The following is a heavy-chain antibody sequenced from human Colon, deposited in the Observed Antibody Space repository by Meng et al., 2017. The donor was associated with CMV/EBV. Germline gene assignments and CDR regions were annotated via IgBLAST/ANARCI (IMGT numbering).Heavy chain of an antibody. CDR2: ISSSSSYI. J-gene: IGHJ6*02. CDR1: GFTFSSYS. Sequence: GESLKISCAASGFTFSSYSMNWVRQAPGKGLEWVSSISSSSSYIYYADSVKGRFTISRDNAKNSLYLQMNGLRTDDTAVYYCVRDVSPGGADVWGRGTAVTVSS. D-gene: IGHD3-16*01. V-gene: IGHV3-21*04. CDR3: VRDVSPGGADV.